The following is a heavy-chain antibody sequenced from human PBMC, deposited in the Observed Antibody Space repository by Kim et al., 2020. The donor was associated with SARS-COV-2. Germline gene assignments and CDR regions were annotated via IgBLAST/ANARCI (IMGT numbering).Heavy chain of an antibody. CDR3: ATEVVAVPGTRDY. J-gene: IGHJ4*02. V-gene: IGHV3-33*08. D-gene: IGHD6-19*01. CDR1: GFTFSSYG. CDR2: IWYDGSNK. Sequence: GGSLRLSCVASGFTFSSYGMHWVRQAPGKGLEWVAVIWYDGSNKYYADSVKGRFTISRDNSKNTLYLQMNSLRAEDTAVYYCATEVVAVPGTRDYWGQGTLVTVSS.